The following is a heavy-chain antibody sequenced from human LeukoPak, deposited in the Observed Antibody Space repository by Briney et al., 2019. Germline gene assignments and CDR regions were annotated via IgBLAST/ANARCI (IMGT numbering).Heavy chain of an antibody. J-gene: IGHJ3*02. CDR2: ISGSGGFT. V-gene: IGHV3-23*01. Sequence: PGGSLRLSCAASGFTFSSYAMSWVRQAPGKGLEWVSAISGSGGFTYYADSVKGRFTISRDNSKNTLYLQVNSLRAEDSAVYYCAKAGLSGSAYSLRAFDIWGQGTMVTVSS. D-gene: IGHD2-21*01. CDR3: AKAGLSGSAYSLRAFDI. CDR1: GFTFSSYA.